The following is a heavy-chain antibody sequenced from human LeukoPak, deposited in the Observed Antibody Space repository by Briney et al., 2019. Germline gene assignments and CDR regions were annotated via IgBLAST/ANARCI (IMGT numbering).Heavy chain of an antibody. CDR3: ARLGLYTSSWHRYYYFDY. D-gene: IGHD6-13*01. CDR1: GGSFNDYS. CDR2: INHSGST. J-gene: IGHJ4*02. V-gene: IGHV4-34*01. Sequence: NPSETLSLTCGVHGGSFNDYSWTWIRQSPGKGLECIGEINHSGSTSYNPSLKSRFTMSVDASKNQFSLRLSSVTAADTAVYYCARLGLYTSSWHRYYYFDYWGQGTLVTVSS.